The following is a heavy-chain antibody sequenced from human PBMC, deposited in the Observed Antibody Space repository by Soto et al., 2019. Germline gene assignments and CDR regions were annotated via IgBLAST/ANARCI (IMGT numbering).Heavy chain of an antibody. Sequence: ASVKVSCKASGYTFTSYGISWVRQAPGQGLEWMGWISAYNGNTNYAQKLQGRVTMTTDTSTSTAYMELRSLRSDDTAVYYCARVRSAIVVVDFDYWGQGTLVTVSS. CDR2: ISAYNGNT. J-gene: IGHJ4*02. V-gene: IGHV1-18*01. CDR1: GYTFTSYG. D-gene: IGHD3-22*01. CDR3: ARVRSAIVVVDFDY.